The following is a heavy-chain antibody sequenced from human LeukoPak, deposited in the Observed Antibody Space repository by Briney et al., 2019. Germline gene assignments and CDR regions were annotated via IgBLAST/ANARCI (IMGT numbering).Heavy chain of an antibody. J-gene: IGHJ4*02. D-gene: IGHD5-18*01. V-gene: IGHV1-2*02. CDR1: GYTFTGYY. Sequence: GGSLRLSCAASGYTFTGYYMHWVRQAPGQGLEWMGWINPNSGGTNYAQKFQGRVTMTRDTSISTAYMELSRLRSDDTAVYYCARVDVGYSYGLYFDYWGQGTLVTVSS. CDR3: ARVDVGYSYGLYFDY. CDR2: INPNSGGT.